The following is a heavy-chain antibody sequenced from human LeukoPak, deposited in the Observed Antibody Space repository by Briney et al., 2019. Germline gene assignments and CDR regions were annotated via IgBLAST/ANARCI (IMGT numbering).Heavy chain of an antibody. Sequence: ASVKVSCKASGYTFTGYYMRWVRQAPGQGLEWMGWINPNSGGTNYAQKFQGRVTMTRDTSISTAYMELSRLRSDDTAVYYCAREVAVAGTGNWFDPWGQGTLVTVSS. D-gene: IGHD6-19*01. CDR2: INPNSGGT. CDR3: AREVAVAGTGNWFDP. J-gene: IGHJ5*02. V-gene: IGHV1-2*02. CDR1: GYTFTGYY.